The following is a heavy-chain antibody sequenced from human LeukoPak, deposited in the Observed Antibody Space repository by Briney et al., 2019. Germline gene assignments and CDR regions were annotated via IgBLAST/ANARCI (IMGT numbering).Heavy chain of an antibody. Sequence: SQTLSLTCAISGDSVSSNSAAWNWIRQSPSRGLEWLGRAYYRSKWYNDYAVSVKSRITINPDTSKNQFSLQLNSVTPEDTAVYYCARDPSSGWPIVDAFDIWGQGTMVTVSS. CDR2: AYYRSKWYN. CDR1: GDSVSSNSAA. V-gene: IGHV6-1*01. CDR3: ARDPSSGWPIVDAFDI. D-gene: IGHD6-19*01. J-gene: IGHJ3*02.